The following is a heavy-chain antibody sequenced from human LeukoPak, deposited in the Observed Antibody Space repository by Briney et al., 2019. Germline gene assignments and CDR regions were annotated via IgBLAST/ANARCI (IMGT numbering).Heavy chain of an antibody. CDR1: GGTFSSYA. V-gene: IGHV1-69*13. D-gene: IGHD3-9*01. CDR3: ARVYDILTGYHGFDP. Sequence: ASVKVSCKASGGTFSSYAISWVRQAPGQGLEWMGGIIPIFGTANYAQKFQGRVTITADESTSTAYMELSSLRSEDTAVYYCARVYDILTGYHGFDPWGQGTLVTVPS. CDR2: IIPIFGTA. J-gene: IGHJ5*02.